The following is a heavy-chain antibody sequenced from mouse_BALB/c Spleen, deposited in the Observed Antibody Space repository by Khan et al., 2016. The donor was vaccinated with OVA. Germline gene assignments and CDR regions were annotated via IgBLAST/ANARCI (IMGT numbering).Heavy chain of an antibody. D-gene: IGHD2-14*01. CDR1: GFSLSRYN. J-gene: IGHJ4*01. CDR2: IWGDGGT. CDR3: ARAYYRYDVYYSMDF. V-gene: IGHV2-6-4*01. Sequence: QIQLVQSGPGLVAPSQSLSITCTVSGFSLSRYNVHWVRQPPGKGLEWLGMIWGDGGTDYNSTLISRLSIIKDNTKSHVSLKMNSLQTDDSAMYYCARAYYRYDVYYSMDFWGQGTSVTVSS.